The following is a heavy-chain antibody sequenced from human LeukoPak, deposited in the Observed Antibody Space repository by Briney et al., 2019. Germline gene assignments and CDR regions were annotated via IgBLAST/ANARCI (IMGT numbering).Heavy chain of an antibody. CDR1: GFTFSDYY. J-gene: IGHJ3*02. V-gene: IGHV3-11*04. CDR2: ISSSGSTT. D-gene: IGHD6-13*01. CDR3: ARRLAVAGTVLKGAFDI. Sequence: GGSLRLSCAASGFTFSDYYMSWIRQAPGKGLEWVSYISSSGSTTYYADSVKGRFTISRDNAKNSLYLQMNGLRAEDTAVYYCARRLAVAGTVLKGAFDIWGQGTMVTVSS.